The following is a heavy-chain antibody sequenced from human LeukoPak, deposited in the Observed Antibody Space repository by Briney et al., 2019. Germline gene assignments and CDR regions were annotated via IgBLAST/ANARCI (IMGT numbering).Heavy chain of an antibody. D-gene: IGHD3-22*01. J-gene: IGHJ3*02. Sequence: GASVKVSCKASGGTFSSYAISWVRQAPGQGLEWMGGIIPIFGTANYAQKFQGRVTITADESTSTAYMELSSLRSEDTAVYYCARDRRDYYDSSGYPAPLTDAFDIWGQGTMVTVSS. CDR2: IIPIFGTA. CDR1: GGTFSSYA. V-gene: IGHV1-69*13. CDR3: ARDRRDYYDSSGYPAPLTDAFDI.